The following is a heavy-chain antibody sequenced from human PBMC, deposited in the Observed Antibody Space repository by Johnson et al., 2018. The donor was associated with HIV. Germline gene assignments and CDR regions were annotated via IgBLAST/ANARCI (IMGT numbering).Heavy chain of an antibody. J-gene: IGHJ3*02. V-gene: IGHV3-74*02. D-gene: IGHD2-21*02. Sequence: VQLVESGGGVVQPGRSLRLSCAASGFTFSEYAIHWVRQAPGKGLEWVSRINSEGSSTTYADSVKGRFTISRDNAKNTLYLQMNSLRAEDTAVYYCASRGVVVTAIPKFGAFDIWGQGTMVTVSS. CDR1: GFTFSEYA. CDR3: ASRGVVVTAIPKFGAFDI. CDR2: INSEGSST.